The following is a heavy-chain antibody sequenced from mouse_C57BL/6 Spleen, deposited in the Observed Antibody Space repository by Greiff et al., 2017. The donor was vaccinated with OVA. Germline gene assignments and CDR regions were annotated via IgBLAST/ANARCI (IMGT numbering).Heavy chain of an antibody. CDR2: IYPYNGVS. CDR3: AIDTGTGAMDY. D-gene: IGHD4-1*01. CDR1: GYSFTGYY. V-gene: IGHV1-31*01. J-gene: IGHJ4*01. Sequence: VQLKESGPELVKPGASVKISCKASGYSFTGYYMHWVKQSHGNILDWIGYIYPYNGVSSYNQKFKGKATLTVDKSSSTAYMELRSLTSSDSAVYYCAIDTGTGAMDYWGQGTSVTVSS.